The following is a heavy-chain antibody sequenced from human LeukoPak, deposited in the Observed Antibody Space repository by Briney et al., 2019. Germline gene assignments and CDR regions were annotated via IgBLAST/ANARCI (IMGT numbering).Heavy chain of an antibody. D-gene: IGHD2-15*01. CDR2: IYHSGST. CDR3: ASVGGGCSGGSCYSFRYFDY. J-gene: IGHJ4*02. V-gene: IGHV4-38-2*02. CDR1: GYSISSGYY. Sequence: PSETLSLTCTVSGYSISSGYYWGWIRQPPGKGLEWIGSIYHSGSTYYNPSLKSRVTISVDTSKNQFSLKLSSVTAADTAVYYCASVGGGCSGGSCYSFRYFDYWGQGTLVTVSS.